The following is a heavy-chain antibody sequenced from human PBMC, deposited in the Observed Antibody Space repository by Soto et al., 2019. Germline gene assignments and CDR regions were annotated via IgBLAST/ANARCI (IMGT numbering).Heavy chain of an antibody. CDR2: IIPILGIA. CDR1: GGTFSSYT. D-gene: IGHD6-19*01. Sequence: GASVKVSCKASGGTFSSYTISWVRQAPGQGLEWMGRIIPILGIANYAQKFQGRVTITADKSTSTAYMELSSLRSEDTAVYYCAREAVSGRTGFDYWGQGALVTVS. J-gene: IGHJ4*02. CDR3: AREAVSGRTGFDY. V-gene: IGHV1-69*04.